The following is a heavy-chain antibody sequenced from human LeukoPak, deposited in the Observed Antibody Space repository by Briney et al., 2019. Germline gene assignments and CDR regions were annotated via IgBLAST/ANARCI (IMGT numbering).Heavy chain of an antibody. D-gene: IGHD2-15*01. CDR3: VRVKGSYFDY. CDR2: ISSSGSAI. Sequence: GGSLRLSCAASGFPLSSYSINWVCQAPGKGLEWVSYISSSGSAIYYVDSVKGRFTVSRDNAKSSLFLQMNSPRAEDTAVYYCVRVKGSYFDYWGQGALVTVSS. J-gene: IGHJ4*02. V-gene: IGHV3-48*01. CDR1: GFPLSSYS.